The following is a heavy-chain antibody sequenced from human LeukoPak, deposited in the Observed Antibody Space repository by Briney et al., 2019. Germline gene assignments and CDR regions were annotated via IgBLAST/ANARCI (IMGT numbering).Heavy chain of an antibody. V-gene: IGHV1-18*01. CDR3: ARVLSREGYFDY. J-gene: IGHJ4*02. Sequence: ASVKVSCKASGYIFTNYGINWVRQAPGQGLEWMGWISGYNGDINYAQRLQGRVTMTTDTSTSTAYMELRSLSSDDTAVYYCARVLSREGYFDYWGQGTLVTVSS. D-gene: IGHD5-24*01. CDR2: ISGYNGDI. CDR1: GYIFTNYG.